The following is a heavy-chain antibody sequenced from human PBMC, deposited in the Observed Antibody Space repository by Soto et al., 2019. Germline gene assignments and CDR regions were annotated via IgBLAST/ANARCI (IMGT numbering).Heavy chain of an antibody. J-gene: IGHJ4*02. CDR3: AKDLRGSRAPRGSYFGY. V-gene: IGHV3-23*01. Sequence: GGSLRLSCAASGFTFSSYAMSWVRQAPGKGLEWVSAISGSVGSTYYADSVKGRFTISRDNSKNTLYLQMNSLRAEDTAVYYCAKDLRGSRAPRGSYFGYWGQGTMVTFSS. CDR2: ISGSVGST. CDR1: GFTFSSYA. D-gene: IGHD2-2*01.